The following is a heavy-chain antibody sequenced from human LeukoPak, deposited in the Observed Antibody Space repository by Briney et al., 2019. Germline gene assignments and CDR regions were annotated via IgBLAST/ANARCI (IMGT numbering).Heavy chain of an antibody. CDR3: ARPRDFWSGYYLDY. J-gene: IGHJ4*02. CDR1: GFTFSSYA. CDR2: ISSNGGST. Sequence: PGGSLRLSCAASGFTFSSYAMHWVRQAPGKGLEYVSAISSNGGSTYYANSVKGRFTISRDNSKNTLYLQMGSLRAEDMAVYYCARPRDFWSGYYLDYWGQGTLVTLSS. D-gene: IGHD3-3*01. V-gene: IGHV3-64*01.